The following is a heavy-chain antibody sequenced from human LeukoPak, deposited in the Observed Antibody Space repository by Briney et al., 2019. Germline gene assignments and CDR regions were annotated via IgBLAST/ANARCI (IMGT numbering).Heavy chain of an antibody. CDR2: IRSKANSYAT. CDR1: GFTFSGSA. Sequence: GGSLRHSCAASGFTFSGSAMHWVRQASGKGLEWVGRIRSKANSYATAYAASVKGRFTISRDDSKNTAYLQMNSLKTEDTAVYYCTRHGTYYYDSRGPYWGQGTLVTVSS. J-gene: IGHJ4*02. CDR3: TRHGTYYYDSRGPY. V-gene: IGHV3-73*01. D-gene: IGHD3-22*01.